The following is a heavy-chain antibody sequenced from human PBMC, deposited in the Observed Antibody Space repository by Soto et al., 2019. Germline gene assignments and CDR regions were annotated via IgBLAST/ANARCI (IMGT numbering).Heavy chain of an antibody. CDR1: GYTLTELS. J-gene: IGHJ3*02. CDR3: ATGISGNDAFDI. V-gene: IGHV1-24*01. CDR2: FDPEDGET. D-gene: IGHD1-26*01. Sequence: ASVKVSCKVSGYTLTELSMHWVRQAPGKGLEWMGGFDPEDGETIYAQKFQGRVTMTEDTSTDTAYMELSSLRSGDTAVYYCATGISGNDAFDIWGQGTMVTVSS.